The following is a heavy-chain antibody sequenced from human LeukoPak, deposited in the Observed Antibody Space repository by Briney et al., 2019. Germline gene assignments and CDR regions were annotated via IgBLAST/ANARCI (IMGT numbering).Heavy chain of an antibody. CDR1: GFTFSDYS. D-gene: IGHD1-26*01. J-gene: IGHJ4*02. CDR2: IKQDGSEK. Sequence: GGSLRLSCAASGFTFSDYSMSWVRQAPGKGLERVANIKQDGSEKYYVGSVKGRFTISRDNAKNSLYLQMNSLRAEDTAVYYCARDPGPRVPPGSYSDYWGQGTLVTVSS. V-gene: IGHV3-7*01. CDR3: ARDPGPRVPPGSYSDY.